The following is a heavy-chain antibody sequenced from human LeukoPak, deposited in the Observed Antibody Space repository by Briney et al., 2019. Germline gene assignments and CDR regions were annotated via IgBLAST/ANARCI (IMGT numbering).Heavy chain of an antibody. V-gene: IGHV3-74*01. Sequence: QPGGSLRHSCAASGFTFSSYWMHWVRQAPGKGLVWVSRINSDGSSTSYADSVKGRFTISRDNAKNTLYLQMNSLRAEDTAVYYCARETRYYGMDVWGQGTTVTVSS. CDR2: INSDGSST. CDR3: ARETRYYGMDV. J-gene: IGHJ6*02. CDR1: GFTFSSYW.